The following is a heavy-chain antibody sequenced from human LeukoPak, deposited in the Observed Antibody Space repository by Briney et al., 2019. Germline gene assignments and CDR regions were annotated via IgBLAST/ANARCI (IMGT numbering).Heavy chain of an antibody. CDR3: AGSSGWLFDY. CDR2: IKEDGSQI. CDR1: GFTFSKYW. J-gene: IGHJ4*02. D-gene: IGHD6-19*01. Sequence: GGSLRLSCAGTGFTFSKYWMNWVRQAPGKCLEWVANIKEDGSQIYYADSVKGRFTISRDNPKNSVSLQMNSLRAEDTAVYYCAGSSGWLFDYWGQGTLVAVSS. V-gene: IGHV3-7*01.